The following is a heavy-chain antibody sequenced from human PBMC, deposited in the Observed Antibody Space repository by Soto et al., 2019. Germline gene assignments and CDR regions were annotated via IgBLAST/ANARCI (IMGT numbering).Heavy chain of an antibody. D-gene: IGHD5-12*01. V-gene: IGHV1-2*02. CDR2: IIPDSGDT. CDR1: GYTFTGYY. CDR3: ARHHGPTTSENWFDP. Sequence: ASVRVSCKASGYTFTGYYIHWVRQAPGQGLEWMGWIIPDSGDTKYAQKFQGRVTMTTDTSTTTAYLELRSLRSDDTAVYYCARHHGPTTSENWFDPWGQGTLVTVSS. J-gene: IGHJ5*02.